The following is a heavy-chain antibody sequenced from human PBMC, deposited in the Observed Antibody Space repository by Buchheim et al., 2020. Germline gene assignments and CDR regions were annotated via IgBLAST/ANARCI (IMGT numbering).Heavy chain of an antibody. CDR1: GYTFTNYY. CDR2: IIPSGYIP. D-gene: IGHD3-16*01. V-gene: IGHV1-46*01. J-gene: IGHJ4*02. CDR3: VRELSRGTFDY. Sequence: QVQLVQSGAEVKTPGASVQVSCKASGYTFTNYYIHWVRQAPGQGLEWLGIIIPSGYIPNYAPKFQGRVTMTRDTSTSQVYMDLSSLKSEDTTVYYCVRELSRGTFDYWGQGAL.